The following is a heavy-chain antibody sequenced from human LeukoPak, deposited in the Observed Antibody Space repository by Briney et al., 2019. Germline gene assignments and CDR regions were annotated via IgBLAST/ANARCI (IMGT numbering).Heavy chain of an antibody. V-gene: IGHV1-2*02. J-gene: IGHJ5*02. CDR2: INPNSGGT. CDR3: ARDYRRVPIAARPGGWFDP. CDR1: GYTFTGYH. D-gene: IGHD6-6*01. Sequence: GASVKVSCKASGYTFTGYHIHWVRQAPGQGLKWMGWINPNSGGTNYAQKFQGRVTMTRDTSISTAYMELSRLRSDDTAVYYCARDYRRVPIAARPGGWFDPWGQGTLVTVSS.